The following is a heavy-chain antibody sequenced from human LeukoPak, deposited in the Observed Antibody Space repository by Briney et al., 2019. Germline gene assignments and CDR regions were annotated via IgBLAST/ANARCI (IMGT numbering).Heavy chain of an antibody. CDR3: AREDRHRSGWYSGY. J-gene: IGHJ4*02. Sequence: PGRSLRLSCAASGFSVSDNFMSWIRQAPGKGLEWVSVIYSGGNTYYAASVKGRFTISRDNSKNTLYLQMNSLRAEDTAVYYCAREDRHRSGWYSGYWGRGTLVTVSS. CDR1: GFSVSDNF. CDR2: IYSGGNT. V-gene: IGHV3-53*01. D-gene: IGHD6-19*01.